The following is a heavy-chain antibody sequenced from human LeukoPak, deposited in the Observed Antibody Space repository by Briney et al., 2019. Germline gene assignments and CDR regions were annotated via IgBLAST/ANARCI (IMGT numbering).Heavy chain of an antibody. D-gene: IGHD6-19*01. CDR2: ISSNSNYV. CDR3: ASSGAGWSLDY. CDR1: GFTFSHYT. Sequence: GGSLRLSCAASGFTFSHYTMNWVRQAPGKGLEWVASISSNSNYVHYVDSVKGRFTISRDNARNSMSLQMSRLRVEDTAVYYCASSGAGWSLDYWGQGTLVIV. J-gene: IGHJ4*02. V-gene: IGHV3-21*01.